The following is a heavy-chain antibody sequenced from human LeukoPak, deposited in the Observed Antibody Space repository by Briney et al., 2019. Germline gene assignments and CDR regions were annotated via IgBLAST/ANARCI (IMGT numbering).Heavy chain of an antibody. V-gene: IGHV4-31*03. D-gene: IGHD4-11*01. CDR2: IDNSGST. J-gene: IGHJ4*02. CDR1: NASISSAGYF. CDR3: ARFDHRNPRFDY. Sequence: SETLYLTCSVSNASISSAGYFWSWIRQHPGKGLEWIGWINYIDNSGSTYNNPSLKSRVSMSLDTSKNEFSLKLTSMTAADTAVYFCARFDHRNPRFDYWGQGTLVTVSP.